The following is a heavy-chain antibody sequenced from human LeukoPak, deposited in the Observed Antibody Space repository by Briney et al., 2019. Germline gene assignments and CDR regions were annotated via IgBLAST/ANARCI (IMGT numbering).Heavy chain of an antibody. CDR2: IRDKTKSYTT. J-gene: IGHJ4*02. Sequence: PGGSLRLSCAASGFTSSDHYMDWVRQAPGKGLEWVGRIRDKTKSYTTEHAASVKGRFTISRDDSRNSLYLQMNSLKTEDTAVYYCVRPRYGSGTYYFDYWGQGTLVTVSS. D-gene: IGHD3-10*01. CDR3: VRPRYGSGTYYFDY. CDR1: GFTSSDHY. V-gene: IGHV3-72*01.